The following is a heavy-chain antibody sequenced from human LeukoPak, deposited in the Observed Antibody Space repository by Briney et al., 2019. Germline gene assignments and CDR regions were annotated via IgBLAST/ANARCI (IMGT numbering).Heavy chain of an antibody. V-gene: IGHV4-34*01. J-gene: IGHJ5*02. Sequence: PSEPLSLTCAVYGGPFSGYYWSWIRQPPGKGLEWIGEINHSGSNNYNPSLKSRVTISVDTSKNQFSLKLSSVTAADTAVYYCARGRAPRGPFSSRRVSRFDPWGQGTLVTVSS. CDR2: INHSGSN. CDR3: ARGRAPRGPFSSRRVSRFDP. D-gene: IGHD6-13*01. CDR1: GGPFSGYY.